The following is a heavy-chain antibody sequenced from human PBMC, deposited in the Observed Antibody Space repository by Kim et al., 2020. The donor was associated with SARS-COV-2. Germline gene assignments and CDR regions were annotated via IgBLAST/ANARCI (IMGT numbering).Heavy chain of an antibody. J-gene: IGHJ3*02. CDR3: AKGRGTDI. CDR2: ISRNSGSI. CDR1: GFTFDDYA. V-gene: IGHV3-9*01. Sequence: GGSLRLSCAASGFTFDDYAMHWVRQAPGKGLEWVSGISRNSGSIGYADSVKGRFTISRDNAKNSLYLQMNSLRAEDTALYYCAKGRGTDIWGQGTMVTVSS.